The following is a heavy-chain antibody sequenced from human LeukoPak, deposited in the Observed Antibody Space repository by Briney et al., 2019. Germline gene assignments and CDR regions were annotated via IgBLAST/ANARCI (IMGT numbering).Heavy chain of an antibody. D-gene: IGHD3-22*01. Sequence: GGSLRLSCAASGFTFSSYWMSWVRQAPGKGLEWVANIKQDGSEKYYVDSVKGRFTISRDNAKNSLYLQMNSLRAEDTAVYYCARESYYYDITSYYGGPLVDYWGQGTLVTVSS. V-gene: IGHV3-7*01. J-gene: IGHJ4*02. CDR1: GFTFSSYW. CDR3: ARESYYYDITSYYGGPLVDY. CDR2: IKQDGSEK.